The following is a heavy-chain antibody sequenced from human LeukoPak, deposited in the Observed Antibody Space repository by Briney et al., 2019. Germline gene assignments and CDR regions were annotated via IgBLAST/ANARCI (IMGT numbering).Heavy chain of an antibody. CDR1: GDSIITNY. V-gene: IGHV4-59*08. D-gene: IGHD5-18*01. J-gene: IGHJ4*02. CDR2: IYSSGST. CDR3: ARHGPDTAMVDY. Sequence: PSETLSLTSTVSGDSIITNYWSWLRQPPGKGLEWIGFIYSSGSTNYNPSLKSRVTISVDTSKNQFSLNLRSVTAADTAVYYCARHGPDTAMVDYWGQGTLVTVSS.